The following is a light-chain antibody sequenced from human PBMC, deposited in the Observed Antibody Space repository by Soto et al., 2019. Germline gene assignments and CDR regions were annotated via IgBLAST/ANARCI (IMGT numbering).Light chain of an antibody. Sequence: QSVLTQPPSASGTPGQRVTISCSGSSSNIGSNYVYWYQQLPGMAPKLLIYKNNQRPSGVPDRFSGSKSGTSASLAISGLRSEDEVDYYCATWDDSLTGVLFGGGTKLTVL. CDR3: ATWDDSLTGVL. CDR2: KNN. CDR1: SSNIGSNY. V-gene: IGLV1-47*01. J-gene: IGLJ2*01.